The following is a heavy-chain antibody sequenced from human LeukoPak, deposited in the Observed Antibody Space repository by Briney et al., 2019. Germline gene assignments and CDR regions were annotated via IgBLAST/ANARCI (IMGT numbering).Heavy chain of an antibody. CDR3: ARSSAPLQVGDFDY. Sequence: GSLRLSCAASGFTVSSNYMSWVRQAPGNGLEWGSVIYSGGSTYYADSVKGRLTISRDNSKNTLYLQINSLRAEDTAVYYCARSSAPLQVGDFDYWGQGTLVTVSS. D-gene: IGHD1-26*01. J-gene: IGHJ4*02. CDR1: GFTVSSNY. CDR2: IYSGGST. V-gene: IGHV3-66*01.